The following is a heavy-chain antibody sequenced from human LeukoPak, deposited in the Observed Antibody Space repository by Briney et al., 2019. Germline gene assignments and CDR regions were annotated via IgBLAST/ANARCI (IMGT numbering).Heavy chain of an antibody. D-gene: IGHD6-19*01. CDR2: TSFDESNK. J-gene: IGHJ4*02. CDR3: AVVAGRFPPDY. CDR1: GFTFSTYA. V-gene: IGHV3-30-3*01. Sequence: GGSLRLSCAASGFTFSTYAMHWVRQAPGKGLEWVAFTSFDESNKFYADSVEGRFTISRDNSKNTLFLQMHNLRVDDTAMYYCAVVAGRFPPDYWGQGTLVTVSS.